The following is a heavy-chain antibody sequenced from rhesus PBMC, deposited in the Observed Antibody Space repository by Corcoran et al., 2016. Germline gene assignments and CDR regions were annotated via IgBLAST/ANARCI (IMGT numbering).Heavy chain of an antibody. V-gene: IGHV4-76*01. CDR3: ARDHDSSGWYLVV. CDR1: GGSTSGGYG. J-gene: IGHJ5-2*02. D-gene: IGHD6-31*01. CDR2: IYGYSGNT. Sequence: QVQLQESGPGMVKPSETLSLPCAVSGGSTSGGYGWSWVRQPPGEGLEWLGYIYGYSGNTYYNPSLKNRVTISKDASNNQFSLKLSSVTAADTAVYYCARDHDSSGWYLVVWGRGVLVTVSS.